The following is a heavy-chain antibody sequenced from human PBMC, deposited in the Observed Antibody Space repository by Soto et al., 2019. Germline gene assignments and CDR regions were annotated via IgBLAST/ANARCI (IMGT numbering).Heavy chain of an antibody. CDR3: AKSGTSPNSYYYMDV. CDR1: GFTFSSYA. CDR2: ISGGGGRT. J-gene: IGHJ6*03. V-gene: IGHV3-23*01. Sequence: PGGSLRLSCAASGFTFSSYAMTWVRQAPGKGLEWVSGISGGGGRTYNADSVRGRFTISRDNSKNTLYLQMNSPRAEDTAEYYCAKSGTSPNSYYYMDVWGKGTTVTVSS. D-gene: IGHD3-10*01.